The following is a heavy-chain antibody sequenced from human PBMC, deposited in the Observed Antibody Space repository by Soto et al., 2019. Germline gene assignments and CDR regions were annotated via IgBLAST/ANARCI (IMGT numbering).Heavy chain of an antibody. CDR1: GGSISSGDYY. CDR3: ARDQGAYYYYYYGMDV. J-gene: IGHJ6*02. CDR2: IYYSGST. Sequence: SETLSLTCTVSGGSISSGDYYWSWIRQPPGKGLEWIGYIYYSGSTYYNPSLKSRVTISVDTSKNQFSLKLSSVTAADTAVCYCARDQGAYYYYYYGMDVWGQGTTVTVSS. V-gene: IGHV4-30-4*01.